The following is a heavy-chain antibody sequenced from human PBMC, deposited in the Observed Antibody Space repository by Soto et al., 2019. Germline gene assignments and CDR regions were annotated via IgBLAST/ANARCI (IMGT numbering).Heavy chain of an antibody. CDR1: GFTFSSYG. CDR2: ISGSGGST. J-gene: IGHJ4*02. D-gene: IGHD2-15*01. Sequence: VQLVESGGGVVQPGRSLRLSCAASGFTFSSYGMHWVRQAPGKGLEWVSAISGSGGSTYYADSVKGRFTISRDNSKNTLDLKMNSLRAEDTAVYYCAGRPGWDYWGQGTLVTVSS. CDR3: AGRPGWDY. V-gene: IGHV3-23*04.